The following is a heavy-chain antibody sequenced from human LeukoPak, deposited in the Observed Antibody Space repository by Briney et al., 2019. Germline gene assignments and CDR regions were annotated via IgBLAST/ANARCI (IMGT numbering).Heavy chain of an antibody. D-gene: IGHD3-10*01. J-gene: IGHJ4*02. V-gene: IGHV4-39*07. Sequence: PSETLSLTCSVSSGSIIISNYFWDWIRQPPGKGLEWVGSVYYTGSTYYSPSLKSRLTISVDTSKNQFSLKLTSVTAADTAVYYCARRSITLLREVILFDRTFFDYWGQGTLVTVSS. CDR2: VYYTGST. CDR1: SGSIIISNYF. CDR3: ARRSITLLREVILFDRTFFDY.